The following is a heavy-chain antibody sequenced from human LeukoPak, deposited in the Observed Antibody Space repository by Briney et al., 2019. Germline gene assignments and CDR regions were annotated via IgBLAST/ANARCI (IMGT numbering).Heavy chain of an antibody. CDR2: INPSSGGT. CDR1: GYTFTSYY. CDR3: ARDSYTYRYEPKGFDP. Sequence: ASVKVSCKASGYTFTSYYMHWVRQAPGQGLEWMGWINPSSGGTNYAQKFQGRVTMTRDTSISTAYMELSRLRSDDTAVYYCARDSYTYRYEPKGFDPWGQGTLVTVSS. J-gene: IGHJ5*02. V-gene: IGHV1-2*02. D-gene: IGHD3-16*02.